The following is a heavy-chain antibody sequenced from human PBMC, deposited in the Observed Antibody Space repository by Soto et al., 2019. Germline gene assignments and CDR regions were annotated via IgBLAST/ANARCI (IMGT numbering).Heavy chain of an antibody. CDR2: SSYNGGT. CDR1: TDSSSFTNSY. D-gene: IGHD3-10*01. J-gene: IGHJ4*02. Sequence: SETLSLTCTVSTDSSSFTNSYWGWIRQPPGKGLQWIGSSSYNGGTFYNPSLKGRVVISFDTSKKQSSLQVTSVTAADTAVYFCARHRIEVVWRGFDFWGQGSPVTVSS. V-gene: IGHV4-39*01. CDR3: ARHRIEVVWRGFDF.